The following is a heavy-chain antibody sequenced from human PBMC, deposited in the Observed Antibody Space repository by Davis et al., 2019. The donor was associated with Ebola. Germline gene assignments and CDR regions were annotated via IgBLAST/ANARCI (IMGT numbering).Heavy chain of an antibody. CDR2: VRYDESNK. D-gene: IGHD3-16*01. V-gene: IGHV3-30*02. CDR1: GFTFSSFG. Sequence: PGGSLRLSCAASGFTFSSFGFHWVRQAPGKGLEWVAFVRYDESNKYYEDSVKGRFTISRDNSKNTVYLQMSSLRAEDTAVYYCAVVISFGGINLWGQGALVTVSS. CDR3: AVVISFGGINL. J-gene: IGHJ5*02.